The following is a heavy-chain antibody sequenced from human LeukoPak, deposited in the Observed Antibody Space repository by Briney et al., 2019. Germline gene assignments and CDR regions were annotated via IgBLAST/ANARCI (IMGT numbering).Heavy chain of an antibody. D-gene: IGHD5-18*01. Sequence: PSETLSLTCTVSGGSISSYYWTWIRQPSGQGLECIGYISYSGSTNYNPSLKSRVTISVDTSKNQFSLKLSSVTAADTAVYYCARQGRLWLRRPFEYWGQGTLVTVSS. CDR2: ISYSGST. J-gene: IGHJ4*02. CDR1: GGSISSYY. V-gene: IGHV4-59*08. CDR3: ARQGRLWLRRPFEY.